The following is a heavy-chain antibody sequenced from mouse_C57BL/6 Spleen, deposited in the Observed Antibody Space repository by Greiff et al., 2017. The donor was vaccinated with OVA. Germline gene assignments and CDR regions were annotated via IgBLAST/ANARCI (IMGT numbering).Heavy chain of an antibody. D-gene: IGHD1-1*01. CDR1: GYTFTSYW. V-gene: IGHV1-50*01. Sequence: VQLQQPGAELVTPGASVTLSCSASGYTFTSYWMQWVHQRPGQGLEWIGVIDPSDSYTTYNQTFKGKDTLTVATSSSTAYRQLSSLTSEDAAVDYCARGTTGVPFADWGQGTLVTVSA. CDR3: ARGTTGVPFAD. J-gene: IGHJ3*01. CDR2: IDPSDSYT.